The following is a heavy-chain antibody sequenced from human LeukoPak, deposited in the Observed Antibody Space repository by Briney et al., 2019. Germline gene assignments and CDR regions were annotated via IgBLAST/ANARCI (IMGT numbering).Heavy chain of an antibody. V-gene: IGHV3-7*01. CDR1: GGSFSGYY. CDR3: ASRKYYYGSGSYTQDY. J-gene: IGHJ4*02. CDR2: IKEDGSEK. Sequence: PSETLSLTCAVYGGSFSGYYWSWIRQPPGKGLEWVANIKEDGSEKYYVDSVKGRFTISRDNAKNSLYLQMNSLRAEDTAVYYCASRKYYYGSGSYTQDYWGQGTLVTVSS. D-gene: IGHD3-10*01.